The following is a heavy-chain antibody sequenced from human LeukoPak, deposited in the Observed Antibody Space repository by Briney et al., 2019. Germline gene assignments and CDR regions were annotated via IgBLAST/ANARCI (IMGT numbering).Heavy chain of an antibody. Sequence: PGGSLRLSCAASGFTFSNYNMNWVRQAPGKGLEWVSSITSSSSYIYYADSVKGRFTISRDNAKNSLYLQMDSLRVEDTAVYYCARDPYSGNYGAYYYYYMDVWGKGTTVTISS. CDR2: ITSSSSYI. CDR3: ARDPYSGNYGAYYYYYMDV. V-gene: IGHV3-21*06. D-gene: IGHD1-26*01. CDR1: GFTFSNYN. J-gene: IGHJ6*03.